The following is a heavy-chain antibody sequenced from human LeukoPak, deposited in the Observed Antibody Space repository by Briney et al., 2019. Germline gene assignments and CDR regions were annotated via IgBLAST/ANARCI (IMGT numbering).Heavy chain of an antibody. Sequence: SETLSLTCTVSGGSINSYYWSWIRQPPGKGLEWIGYIYYSGSTNYNPSLKSRLTISVDTSKNQFSLKLSSVTAADTAVYYCARVQESQIDYYFDYWGQGTLVTVSS. D-gene: IGHD3-9*01. CDR1: GGSINSYY. CDR2: IYYSGST. J-gene: IGHJ4*02. V-gene: IGHV4-59*01. CDR3: ARVQESQIDYYFDY.